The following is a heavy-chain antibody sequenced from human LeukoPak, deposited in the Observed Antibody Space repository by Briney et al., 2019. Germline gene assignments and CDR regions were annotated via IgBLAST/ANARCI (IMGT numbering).Heavy chain of an antibody. CDR3: ARVSRYSSSWYSFDY. J-gene: IGHJ4*02. Sequence: ASVKVSCKASGYTFTGCYMHWVRQAPGQGLEWMGWINPNSGGTNYAQKFQGRVTMTRDTSISTAYMELSRLRSDDTAVYYCARVSRYSSSWYSFDYWGQGTLVTVSS. V-gene: IGHV1-2*02. D-gene: IGHD6-13*01. CDR1: GYTFTGCY. CDR2: INPNSGGT.